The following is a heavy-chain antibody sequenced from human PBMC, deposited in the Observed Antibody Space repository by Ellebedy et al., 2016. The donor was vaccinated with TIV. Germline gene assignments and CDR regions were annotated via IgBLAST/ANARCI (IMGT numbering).Heavy chain of an antibody. CDR1: GFTFSSYA. J-gene: IGHJ4*02. D-gene: IGHD1-14*01. Sequence: GESLKISCAASGFTFSSYAMSWVRQAPGKGLEWLSAISGSGGSTYYADSVKGRFTISRDNSKNTLYLQMNSLRDEDTAVYYCARDFVRINRVGWGQGTLVTVSS. V-gene: IGHV3-23*01. CDR3: ARDFVRINRVG. CDR2: ISGSGGST.